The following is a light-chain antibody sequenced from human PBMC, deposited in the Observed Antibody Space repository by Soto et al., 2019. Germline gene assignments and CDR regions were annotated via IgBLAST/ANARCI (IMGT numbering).Light chain of an antibody. V-gene: IGKV3-20*01. J-gene: IGKJ1*01. CDR2: GAT. CDR3: QQYGSTPVT. CDR1: QSLSNNF. Sequence: EVVLTQSPGTLSLSPGEGDTLSCRASQSLSNNFLAWYQQKPGQAPRLLIYGATSRATGVPDRFSGSGSGTDFTLTINRLEPEDFAVYYCQQYGSTPVTFGQWTKVEIK.